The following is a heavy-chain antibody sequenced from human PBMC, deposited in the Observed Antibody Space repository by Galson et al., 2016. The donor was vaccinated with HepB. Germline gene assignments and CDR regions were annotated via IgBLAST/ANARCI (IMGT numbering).Heavy chain of an antibody. CDR3: AKVRQLAYSYGMDV. D-gene: IGHD6-6*01. Sequence: SLRLSCATSGFTLKNYVMSWVRQAPGKGLQWVSAMSDSAGSAYYADSVKGRFTISRDNSKNTLYLQMNSLRAEDTAVYYCAKVRQLAYSYGMDVWGQGTTVTVSS. CDR1: GFTLKNYV. CDR2: MSDSAGSA. J-gene: IGHJ6*02. V-gene: IGHV3-23*01.